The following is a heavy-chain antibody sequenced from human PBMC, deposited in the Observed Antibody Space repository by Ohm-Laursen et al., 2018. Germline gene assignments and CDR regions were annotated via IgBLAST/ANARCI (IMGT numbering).Heavy chain of an antibody. Sequence: TLSLTCAVSGGSISSYYWSWVRQPPGKGLEWIGYIHNSGSTNYNPSLKSRVTIATDTSKNRLSLKLSSVTAADTAVYYCARRANSAFPYYLDYWGQGTLVTVSS. J-gene: IGHJ4*02. CDR1: GGSISSYY. V-gene: IGHV4-59*08. CDR2: IHNSGST. D-gene: IGHD1-26*01. CDR3: ARRANSAFPYYLDY.